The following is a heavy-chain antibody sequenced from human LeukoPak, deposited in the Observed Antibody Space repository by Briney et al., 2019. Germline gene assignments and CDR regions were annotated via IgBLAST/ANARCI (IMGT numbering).Heavy chain of an antibody. J-gene: IGHJ4*02. Sequence: GASVKVSCKASGYTFTGYGIAWVRQAPGEGLELVGWIAAYNGLTNYAQNLQDRLTLTRDTSTTTAFMELRNLTSDDTAIYFCARSYGLEADYWGRGTLVTVS. CDR1: GYTFTGYG. CDR2: IAAYNGLT. D-gene: IGHD3-16*02. CDR3: ARSYGLEADY. V-gene: IGHV1-18*01.